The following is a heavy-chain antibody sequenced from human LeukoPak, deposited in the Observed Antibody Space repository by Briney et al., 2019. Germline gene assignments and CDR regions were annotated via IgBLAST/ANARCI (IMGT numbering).Heavy chain of an antibody. D-gene: IGHD3-22*01. Sequence: GGSLRLSCAASGFTVSSNYMSWVRQVPGKGLEWVSVIYIGGSTYYADSVKGRFTISRDNSKNTLYLQMNSLRVEDTAVYYCAVDSRNYRGAFDIWGQGTMVTVSS. CDR1: GFTVSSNY. CDR3: AVDSRNYRGAFDI. CDR2: IYIGGST. J-gene: IGHJ3*02. V-gene: IGHV3-66*01.